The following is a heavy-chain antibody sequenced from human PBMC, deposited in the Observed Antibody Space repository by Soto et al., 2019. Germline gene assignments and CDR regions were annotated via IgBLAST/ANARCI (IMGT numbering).Heavy chain of an antibody. V-gene: IGHV3-33*01. CDR1: GFTFSIYG. Sequence: GGSLRLPCAASGFTFSIYGIHWVRQAPGKGLEWLAIIWYDGSDKYYADSVKGRFTISRDNSKNTLYLQMSSLRAEDTAVYYCARGTGHYYYGMDVWGQGTTVTVSS. J-gene: IGHJ6*02. CDR3: ARGTGHYYYGMDV. CDR2: IWYDGSDK. D-gene: IGHD1-1*01.